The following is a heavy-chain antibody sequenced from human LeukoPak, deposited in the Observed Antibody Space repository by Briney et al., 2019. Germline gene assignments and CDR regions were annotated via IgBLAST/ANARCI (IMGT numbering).Heavy chain of an antibody. CDR1: GGSFSGYY. V-gene: IGHV4-34*01. CDR3: ARGIAAAGTTYYYYGMDV. D-gene: IGHD6-13*01. J-gene: IGHJ6*02. CDR2: INHRGST. Sequence: SETLSLTCAVYGGSFSGYYWSWIRQPPGKGLEWIGEINHRGSTTYNPSLKSRVTISADTSRNQFSLNLSSVTAADTAEYYCARGIAAAGTTYYYYGMDVWGQGTTVTVSS.